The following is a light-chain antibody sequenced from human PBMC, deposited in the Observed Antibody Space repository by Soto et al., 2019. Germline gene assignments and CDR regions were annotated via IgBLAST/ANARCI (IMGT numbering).Light chain of an antibody. V-gene: IGLV1-40*01. CDR2: GNS. Sequence: QSVLTQPPSVSGAPGQRVTISCTGSSSNIGAGYDVHWYQQLPGTAPKLLIYGNSNRPSGVPDRFSGSKSGTSASLAITGRQAEDETDYYCQSHDSSLSGSYVFGAGTKVTVL. J-gene: IGLJ1*01. CDR1: SSNIGAGYD. CDR3: QSHDSSLSGSYV.